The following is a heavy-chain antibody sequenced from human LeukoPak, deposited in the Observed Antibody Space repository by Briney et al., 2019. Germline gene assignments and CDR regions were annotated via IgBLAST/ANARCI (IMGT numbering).Heavy chain of an antibody. V-gene: IGHV3-48*04. J-gene: IGHJ4*02. D-gene: IGHD3/OR15-3a*01. CDR2: ISSSSSTL. Sequence: GGSLRLSCAASGFTFSTYSMNWVRQAPGKGLEWVSYISSSSSTLYYADSVKGRFTISRDNAKNTLYLQMNSLTADDTAVYYCAGLDFGQDYWGQGTLVTVSS. CDR1: GFTFSTYS. CDR3: AGLDFGQDY.